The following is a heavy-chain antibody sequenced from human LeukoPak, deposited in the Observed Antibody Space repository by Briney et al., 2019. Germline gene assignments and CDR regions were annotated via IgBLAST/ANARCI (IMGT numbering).Heavy chain of an antibody. CDR3: ARGLDYGDYEGAYFDY. CDR2: IYYSGST. J-gene: IGHJ4*02. D-gene: IGHD4-17*01. Sequence: SETLSLTCTVSGGSMSSSSYSWSWIRQPPGKGLEWIGYIYYSGSTYYNPSLKSRVTISVDTSKNQFSLKLSSVTAADTAVYYCARGLDYGDYEGAYFDYWGQGTLVTVSS. CDR1: GGSMSSSSYS. V-gene: IGHV4-30-4*07.